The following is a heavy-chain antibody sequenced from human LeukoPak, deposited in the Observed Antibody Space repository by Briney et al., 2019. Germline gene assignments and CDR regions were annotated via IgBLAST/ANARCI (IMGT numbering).Heavy chain of an antibody. CDR1: GFPFSSYA. Sequence: GGSLRLSCSASGFPFSSYAMHWVRQAPGKGLEYVSAISDSGGSTYYADSVKGRFTISRDNSENTLYLQMSSLRAEDTAVYFCVRGYSFGPYGMDVWSQGTTVTVSS. V-gene: IGHV3-64D*09. J-gene: IGHJ6*02. CDR3: VRGYSFGPYGMDV. D-gene: IGHD2-15*01. CDR2: ISDSGGST.